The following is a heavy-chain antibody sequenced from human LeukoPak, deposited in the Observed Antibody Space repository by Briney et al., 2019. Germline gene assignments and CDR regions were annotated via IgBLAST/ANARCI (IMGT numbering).Heavy chain of an antibody. J-gene: IGHJ5*02. D-gene: IGHD1-26*01. V-gene: IGHV1-69*13. CDR1: GGTFSSYA. CDR2: IIPIFGTA. Sequence: GASVKVSCKASGGTFSSYAISWVRQAPGQGLEWMGGIIPIFGTANYAQKFQGRVTITADESTSTAYMELSSLRSEDTAVYYCAREWELLRSWFDPWGQGTLVTVSS. CDR3: AREWELLRSWFDP.